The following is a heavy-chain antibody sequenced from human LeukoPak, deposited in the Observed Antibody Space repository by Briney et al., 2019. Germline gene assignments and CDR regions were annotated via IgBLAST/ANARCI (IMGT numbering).Heavy chain of an antibody. Sequence: GGSLRLSCAASGFTFSSYGMHWVRQAPGKGLEWVAVIWYDGSNKYYVDSVKGRFTISRDNSKNTLYLQMNSLRAGDTAVYYCARDEWLSPFDYWGQGTLVTVSS. CDR3: ARDEWLSPFDY. J-gene: IGHJ4*02. CDR2: IWYDGSNK. D-gene: IGHD6-19*01. CDR1: GFTFSSYG. V-gene: IGHV3-33*01.